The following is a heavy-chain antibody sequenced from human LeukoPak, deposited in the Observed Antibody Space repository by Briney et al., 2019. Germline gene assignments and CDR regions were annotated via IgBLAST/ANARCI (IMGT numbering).Heavy chain of an antibody. CDR3: AKDDVVTIFGVVDAFDI. Sequence: PGGSLRLSCAASGFTFSSYAMSWVRQAPGKGLEWVSAISGSGGSTYYADSVKGRFTISRDNSKNTLYLQINSLRAEDTAVYYCAKDDVVTIFGVVDAFDIWGQGTMVTVSS. CDR1: GFTFSSYA. CDR2: ISGSGGST. J-gene: IGHJ3*02. D-gene: IGHD3-3*01. V-gene: IGHV3-23*01.